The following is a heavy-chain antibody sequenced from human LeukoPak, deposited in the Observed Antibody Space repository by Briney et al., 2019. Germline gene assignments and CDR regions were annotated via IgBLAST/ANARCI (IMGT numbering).Heavy chain of an antibody. V-gene: IGHV1-69*13. J-gene: IGHJ4*02. Sequence: GASVKVSCKASGGTFSNYAISWVRQAPGQGLEWMGGIIPIFGTANYAQKFQGRVTITADESTSTAYMELSSLRSEDTAVYYCARGDSAYDLFGHIDYWGQGTLVSVS. CDR1: GGTFSNYA. CDR2: IIPIFGTA. D-gene: IGHD5-12*01. CDR3: ARGDSAYDLFGHIDY.